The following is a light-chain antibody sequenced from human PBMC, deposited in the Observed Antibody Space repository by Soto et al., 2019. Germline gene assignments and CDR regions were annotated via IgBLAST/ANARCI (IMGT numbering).Light chain of an antibody. CDR2: DAS. CDR1: QSISGY. V-gene: IGKV1-5*01. CDR3: QQYNTYPWT. Sequence: DIQMTQSPSTLSASVGDRVTITFLSSQSISGYLVWYQQKPGKAPKLLIYDASSLESGVPSRFSGSASGTEFTLTISSLQPDDFATYYCQQYNTYPWTFGQGTKVDIK. J-gene: IGKJ1*01.